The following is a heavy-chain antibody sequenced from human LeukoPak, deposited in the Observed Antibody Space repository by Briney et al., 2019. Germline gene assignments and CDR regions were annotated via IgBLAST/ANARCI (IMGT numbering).Heavy chain of an antibody. CDR3: ARPNITSYYDSRGSDAFDV. CDR1: GYSFTSYW. J-gene: IGHJ3*01. D-gene: IGHD3-22*01. CDR2: IYPGDSDT. V-gene: IGHV5-51*01. Sequence: HGESLKISCKGSGYSFTSYWIAWVRQVPGKGLEWMGIIYPGDSDTRYSPSFQGQVTISADKSVSTAYLHWSSLKASDTAIYYCARPNITSYYDSRGSDAFDVWGQGTMVTVSS.